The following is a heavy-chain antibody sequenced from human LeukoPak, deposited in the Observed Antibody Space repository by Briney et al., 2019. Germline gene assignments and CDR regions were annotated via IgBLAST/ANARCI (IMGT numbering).Heavy chain of an antibody. CDR1: GGSMSSYY. Sequence: EASETLSLTCTVSGGSMSSYYWSWIRQPPGKGLEWIGRIYTSGSTNYNPSLKSRVTMSVDTSKNQLSLKLSSVTAADTAVYYCARDTMIVVVPAAIGGDYYYYGMDVWGQGTTVTVSS. D-gene: IGHD2-2*02. CDR2: IYTSGST. J-gene: IGHJ6*02. CDR3: ARDTMIVVVPAAIGGDYYYYGMDV. V-gene: IGHV4-4*07.